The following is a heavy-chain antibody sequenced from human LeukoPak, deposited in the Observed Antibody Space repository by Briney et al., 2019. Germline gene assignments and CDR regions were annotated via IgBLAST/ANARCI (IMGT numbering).Heavy chain of an antibody. D-gene: IGHD5-12*01. CDR1: GGSISSSSYY. Sequence: SETLSLTCTVSGGSISSSSYYWGWIRQPPGKGLEWIGSIYYSGSTYYNPSLKSRVTISVDTSKNQFSLKLSSVTAADTAVYYCARVNSGYDYAPDYWGQGTLVTVSS. CDR3: ARVNSGYDYAPDY. J-gene: IGHJ4*02. CDR2: IYYSGST. V-gene: IGHV4-39*07.